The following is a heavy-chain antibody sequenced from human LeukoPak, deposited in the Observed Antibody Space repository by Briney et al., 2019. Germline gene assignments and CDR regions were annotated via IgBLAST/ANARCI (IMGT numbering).Heavy chain of an antibody. Sequence: GGSLRLSCTASGFTFSSYAMNWVRQAPGKGLEWVSGLSGSGGSTYYADSVKGRFTISRDNSKNTLYLQMNSLRVEDTAVYYCAKAYTSGWYFCFDYWGQGALVTVSS. CDR1: GFTFSSYA. CDR2: LSGSGGST. D-gene: IGHD6-19*01. J-gene: IGHJ4*02. V-gene: IGHV3-23*01. CDR3: AKAYTSGWYFCFDY.